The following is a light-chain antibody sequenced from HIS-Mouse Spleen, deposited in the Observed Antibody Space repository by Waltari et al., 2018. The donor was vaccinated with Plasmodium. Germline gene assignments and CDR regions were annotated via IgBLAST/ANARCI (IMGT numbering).Light chain of an antibody. CDR3: MQGTHVFT. V-gene: IGKV2-30*02. CDR2: KVS. Sequence: DVVLTPSPLSLPVTLGQPASISCRSSQSLVHSAGNTYLNWFQQRPGQSPRRLIYKVSNRDSGVPDRFSGSGSGTDFTLKISRVEAEDVGVYYCMQGTHVFTFGPGTKVDI. CDR1: QSLVHSAGNTY. J-gene: IGKJ3*01.